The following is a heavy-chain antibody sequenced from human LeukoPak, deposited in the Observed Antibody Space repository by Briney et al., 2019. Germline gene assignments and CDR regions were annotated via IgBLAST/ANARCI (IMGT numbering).Heavy chain of an antibody. V-gene: IGHV1-24*01. D-gene: IGHD3-10*01. CDR1: GHPFTESS. CDR2: FHHGEGET. Sequence: ASVKVSCKVSGHPFTESSMHWVRQAPGKGLEWMGGFHHGEGETIYAQKFKDRVTMTEDSSTETAYMELSSLRSEDTAVYYCARGKDYYGSGSSYWGQGTLVTVSS. CDR3: ARGKDYYGSGSSY. J-gene: IGHJ4*02.